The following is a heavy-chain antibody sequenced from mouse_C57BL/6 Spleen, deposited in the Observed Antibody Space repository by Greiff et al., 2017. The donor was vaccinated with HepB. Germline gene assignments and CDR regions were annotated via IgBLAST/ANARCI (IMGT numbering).Heavy chain of an antibody. CDR1: GFTFSSYT. CDR2: ISGGGGNT. V-gene: IGHV5-9*01. J-gene: IGHJ3*01. D-gene: IGHD2-4*01. Sequence: EVHLVESGGGLVKPGGSLKLSCAASGFTFSSYTMSWVRQTPEKRLEWVATISGGGGNTYYPDSVKGRFTISRDNAKNTLYLQMSRLRSEDTALYYCARRGDYEFAYWGQGTLVTVSA. CDR3: ARRGDYEFAY.